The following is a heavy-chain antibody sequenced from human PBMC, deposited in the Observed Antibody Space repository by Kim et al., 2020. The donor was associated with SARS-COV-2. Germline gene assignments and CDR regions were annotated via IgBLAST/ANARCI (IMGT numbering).Heavy chain of an antibody. CDR3: AKHYSSSWYGGVYFQH. CDR1: GFTFSSYA. J-gene: IGHJ1*01. CDR2: ISYDGGNK. V-gene: IGHV3-30-3*02. Sequence: GGSLRLSCAASGFTFSSYAMHWVRQAPGKGLEWVAVISYDGGNKYYADSVKGRFTISRDNSKNTLYLQMNSLRAEDTAVYYCAKHYSSSWYGGVYFQHWGQGTLVTVSS. D-gene: IGHD6-13*01.